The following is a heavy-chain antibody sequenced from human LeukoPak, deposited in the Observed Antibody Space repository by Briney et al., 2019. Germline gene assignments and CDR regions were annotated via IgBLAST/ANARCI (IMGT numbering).Heavy chain of an antibody. D-gene: IGHD3-16*02. V-gene: IGHV3-48*02. J-gene: IGHJ3*02. Sequence: PGGSLRPSCAASGFTFSSYSMNWVRQAPGKGLEWVSYISSSSSTIYYADSVKGRFTISRDNAKNSLYPQMNSLRDEDTAVYYCARDEGYDYVWGSYRPIGAFDIWGQGTMVTVSS. CDR1: GFTFSSYS. CDR2: ISSSSSTI. CDR3: ARDEGYDYVWGSYRPIGAFDI.